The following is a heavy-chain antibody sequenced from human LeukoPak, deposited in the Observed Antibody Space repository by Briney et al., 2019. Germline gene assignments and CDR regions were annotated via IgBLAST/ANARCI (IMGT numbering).Heavy chain of an antibody. CDR3: AKDSREGDY. J-gene: IGHJ4*02. D-gene: IGHD1-26*01. CDR1: GFTFSSYA. Sequence: PGGSLRLSCAASGFTFSSYAMSWVRQVPGKGLEWVSAITGTGGSTYYADSVKGRFTISRDNSKNMLYLQMNSLRAEDTAVYYCAKDSREGDYWGQGTLVTVSS. V-gene: IGHV3-23*01. CDR2: ITGTGGST.